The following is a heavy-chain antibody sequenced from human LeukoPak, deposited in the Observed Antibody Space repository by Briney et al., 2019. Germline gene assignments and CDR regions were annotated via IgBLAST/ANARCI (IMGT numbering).Heavy chain of an antibody. J-gene: IGHJ4*02. CDR3: ATVSPSDY. CDR2: ISSSSNFI. Sequence: GGSLRLSCAASGFTFSSYSMNWVRQAPGKGLEWVSSISSSSNFIYYADSVKGRFTISRDNAKNPLYLQMNSLRAEDTAVYYCATVSPSDYWGQGTLVTVSS. V-gene: IGHV3-21*01. CDR1: GFTFSSYS.